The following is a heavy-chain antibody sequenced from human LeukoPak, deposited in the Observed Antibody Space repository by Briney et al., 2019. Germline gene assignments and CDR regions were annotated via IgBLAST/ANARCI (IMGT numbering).Heavy chain of an antibody. CDR1: GFTFSSYG. V-gene: IGHV3-30*02. CDR3: AKASYSGYDPIDS. J-gene: IGHJ4*02. Sequence: GGSLRLSCAASGFTFSSYGMHWVRQAPGKGLEWVTFIHYDGINKYYTDSMKGRFAISRDISKNTLYLQMNSLRAEDTAVYFCAKASYSGYDPIDSWGQGTLVTVSS. CDR2: IHYDGINK. D-gene: IGHD5-12*01.